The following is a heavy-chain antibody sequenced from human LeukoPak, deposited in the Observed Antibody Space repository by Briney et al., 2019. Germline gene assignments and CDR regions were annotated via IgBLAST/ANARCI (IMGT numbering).Heavy chain of an antibody. J-gene: IGHJ4*02. Sequence: GGSLRLSCAASGFTFSSYAMSWVRQAPGKGLEWVSAISGSGGSTYYADSVKGRFTTSRDNSKNTLYLQMNSLRAEDTAVYYCAKGDRGWFGELLDYWGQGTLVTVSS. V-gene: IGHV3-23*01. CDR3: AKGDRGWFGELLDY. CDR2: ISGSGGST. D-gene: IGHD3-10*01. CDR1: GFTFSSYA.